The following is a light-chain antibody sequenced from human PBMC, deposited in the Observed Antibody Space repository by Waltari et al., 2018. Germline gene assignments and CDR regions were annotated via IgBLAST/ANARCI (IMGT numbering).Light chain of an antibody. Sequence: EVVMTQSPATLSVSPGERATLSCRASQSVSSNLAWYHQKPHHQAPRPLIHGASTRASGIPVRFTCSGSGTELNLTLSSLQFEHSAVYYCHQYQRWTPTTFGQGTRLEIK. J-gene: IGKJ5*01. CDR3: HQYQRWTPTT. CDR2: GAS. CDR1: QSVSSN. V-gene: IGKV3-15*01.